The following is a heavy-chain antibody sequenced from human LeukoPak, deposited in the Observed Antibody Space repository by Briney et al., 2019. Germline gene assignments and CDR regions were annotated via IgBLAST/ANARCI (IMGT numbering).Heavy chain of an antibody. J-gene: IGHJ3*02. D-gene: IGHD3-10*01. V-gene: IGHV4-59*01. Sequence: SETLSLTCTVSGGSISSYYWSWIRQPPGKGLEWIGYISYSGSSNYNPSLKSRVTISVDTSKNQFSLKLSSVTAADTAVYYCARVGGYSFDIWGQGTMVTVSS. CDR3: ARVGGYSFDI. CDR1: GGSISSYY. CDR2: ISYSGSS.